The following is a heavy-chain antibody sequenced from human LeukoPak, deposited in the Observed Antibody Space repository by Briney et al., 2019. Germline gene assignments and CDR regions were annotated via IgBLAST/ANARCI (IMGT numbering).Heavy chain of an antibody. V-gene: IGHV3-23*01. J-gene: IGHJ6*03. CDR3: AKPSRGVRGVIITFYYYMDV. CDR2: IHPTGANK. D-gene: IGHD3-10*01. CDR1: GFTFGAYG. Sequence: GGSLRLSCVGSGFTFGAYGIMWVRQPPGKGLEWVSTIHPTGANKHYADSVKGRFTISRDNSKNTLYLQMNSLRAEDTAVYYCAKPSRGVRGVIITFYYYMDVWGQGTLVTVSS.